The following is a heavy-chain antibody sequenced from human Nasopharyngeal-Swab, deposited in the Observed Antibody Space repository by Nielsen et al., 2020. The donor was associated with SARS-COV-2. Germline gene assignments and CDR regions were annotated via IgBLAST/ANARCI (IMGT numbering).Heavy chain of an antibody. Sequence: GESLKISCAASGFTFSSYGMHWVRQAPGKGLEWVAVIWYDGSNKYYADSVKGRFTISRDNSKNTLYLQMNSLRAEDTAVYYCARDSRRYCSSTSCLYGMDVWGQGTTATVSS. CDR1: GFTFSSYG. CDR2: IWYDGSNK. D-gene: IGHD2-2*01. CDR3: ARDSRRYCSSTSCLYGMDV. V-gene: IGHV3-33*01. J-gene: IGHJ6*02.